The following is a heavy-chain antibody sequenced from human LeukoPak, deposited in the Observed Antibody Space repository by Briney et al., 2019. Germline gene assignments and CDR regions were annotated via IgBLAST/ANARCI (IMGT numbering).Heavy chain of an antibody. CDR3: AKVFTFPLGYYYDSSGYYHDAFDI. V-gene: IGHV3-23*01. CDR2: ISGSGGST. J-gene: IGHJ3*02. D-gene: IGHD3-22*01. Sequence: PGGSLRLSCAASGFTFSSYAMNWVRQAPGKGLEWVSAISGSGGSTYYADSVKGRFTISRDNSKNTLYLQMNSLRAEDTAVYYCAKVFTFPLGYYYDSSGYYHDAFDIWGQGTMVTVSS. CDR1: GFTFSSYA.